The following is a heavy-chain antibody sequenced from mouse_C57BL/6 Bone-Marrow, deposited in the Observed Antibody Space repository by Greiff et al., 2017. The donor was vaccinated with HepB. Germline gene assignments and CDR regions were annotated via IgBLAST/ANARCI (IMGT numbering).Heavy chain of an antibody. Sequence: VKLQESGAELVRPGASVKLSCKASGYTFTDYYINWVKQRPGQGLEWIARIYPGSGNTYYNEKFKGKATLTAEKSSSTAYMQLSSLTSEDSAVYFCARGGAYFDYWGQGTTLTVSS. CDR1: GYTFTDYY. V-gene: IGHV1-76*01. CDR3: ARGGAYFDY. J-gene: IGHJ2*01. CDR2: IYPGSGNT.